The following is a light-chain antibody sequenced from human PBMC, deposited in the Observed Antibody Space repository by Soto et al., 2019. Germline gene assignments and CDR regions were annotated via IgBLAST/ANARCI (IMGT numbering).Light chain of an antibody. CDR2: AAS. CDR1: QSISSY. J-gene: IGKJ2*01. V-gene: IGKV1-39*01. CDR3: QQSYSTPYT. Sequence: DIQKTQSPSSLSASVGDRVTITCRASQSISSYLNWYQQKPGKAPKLLIYAASSLQSGVPSRFSGSGYGTDFTLNISSLQPEDFATYYCQQSYSTPYTFGQGTKLEIK.